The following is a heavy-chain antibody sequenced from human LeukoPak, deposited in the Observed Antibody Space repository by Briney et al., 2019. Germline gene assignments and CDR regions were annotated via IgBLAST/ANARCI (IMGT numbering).Heavy chain of an antibody. CDR3: ARASHYDSSGYYVHQLYYFDF. V-gene: IGHV3-48*03. J-gene: IGHJ4*02. CDR1: GFTFSSYE. CDR2: INSFGSTR. Sequence: GGSLRLSCAASGFTFSSYEMNWVRQAPGKGLEWVSYINSFGSTRYYADSVKGRFTISRDNAKNSLYLQMNSLRAEDTAVYYCARASHYDSSGYYVHQLYYFDFWGQGNVVTVSS. D-gene: IGHD3-22*01.